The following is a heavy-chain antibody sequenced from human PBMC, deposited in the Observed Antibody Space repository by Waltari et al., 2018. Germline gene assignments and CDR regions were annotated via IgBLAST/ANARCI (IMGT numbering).Heavy chain of an antibody. V-gene: IGHV4-34*01. CDR1: GGSFSGYY. CDR2: INHSGST. J-gene: IGHJ4*02. CDR3: ARGITMIVVVFDY. Sequence: QVQLQQWGAGLLKPSETLSLTCAVYGGSFSGYYCSWIRQPPGKGLEWIGEINHSGSTNYNPSLKSRVTRSVDTSKNQFSLKLSSVTAADTAVYYCARGITMIVVVFDYWGQGTLVTVSS. D-gene: IGHD3-22*01.